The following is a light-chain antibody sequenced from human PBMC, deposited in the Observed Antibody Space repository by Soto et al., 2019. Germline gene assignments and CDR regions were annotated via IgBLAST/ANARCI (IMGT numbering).Light chain of an antibody. J-gene: IGKJ1*01. CDR3: QQYNSWLWT. V-gene: IGKV3-15*01. Sequence: EIVMTQSPATLSVSPVERATLSCMASQSVSSNLAWYQQRPGQAPRLLIYDASKRASGIPARFSGSGSGTEFTLIISSLQSEDSAVYYCQQYNSWLWTFGQGTKVDIK. CDR1: QSVSSN. CDR2: DAS.